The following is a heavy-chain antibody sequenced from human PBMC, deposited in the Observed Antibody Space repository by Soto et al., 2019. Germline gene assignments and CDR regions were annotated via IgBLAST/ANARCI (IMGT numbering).Heavy chain of an antibody. CDR3: ARANRGSPTHYYYYYMDV. CDR1: GGSISSGGYY. J-gene: IGHJ6*03. V-gene: IGHV4-31*03. Sequence: PSETLSLTCTVSGGSISSGGYYWSWIRQHPGKGLECIGYIYYSRSTYYNPSLKSRVTISVDTSKNQFSLKLSSVTAADTAVYYCARANRGSPTHYYYYYMDVWGKGTTVTVSS. D-gene: IGHD3-10*01. CDR2: IYYSRST.